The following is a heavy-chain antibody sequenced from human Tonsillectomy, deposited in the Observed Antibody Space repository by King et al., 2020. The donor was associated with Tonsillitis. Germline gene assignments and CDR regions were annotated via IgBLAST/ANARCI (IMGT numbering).Heavy chain of an antibody. CDR1: GFTFRSYD. Sequence: VQLVESGGGVVQPGGSLRLSCAASGFTFRSYDMHWVRQAPGKGLEWVAFIRYDGSNKFYADSVKGRFTISRDNSKNTLYLQMNSLRAEDTAVYYCAKVPPDYDILPYDWGQGTLVTVSS. D-gene: IGHD3-9*01. CDR3: AKVPPDYDILPYD. J-gene: IGHJ3*01. CDR2: IRYDGSNK. V-gene: IGHV3-30*02.